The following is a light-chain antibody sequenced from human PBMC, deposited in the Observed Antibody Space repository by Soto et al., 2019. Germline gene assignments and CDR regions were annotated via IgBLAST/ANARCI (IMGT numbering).Light chain of an antibody. V-gene: IGKV3-15*01. CDR2: GAS. CDR1: QSVNSN. CDR3: QQYNKWPPYT. J-gene: IGKJ2*01. Sequence: EIVMTQSPANLSVSPGERATLSCRASQSVNSNLAWYQQKPGQGPRLLIYGASTMSTSIPARFSGSGSGTEVTLTINSLQSEDFAVYYCQQYNKWPPYTFGQGTKLEIK.